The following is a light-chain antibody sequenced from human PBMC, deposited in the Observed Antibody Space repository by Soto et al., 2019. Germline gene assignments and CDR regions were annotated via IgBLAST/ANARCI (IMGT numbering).Light chain of an antibody. V-gene: IGLV2-8*01. CDR2: EVT. Sequence: QSALTQPPSASGSPGQSVTISCTGTSSDVGNYNLVSWYQQHPGQAPKLMIYEVTVRPSGVPDRFSGSRSGNTASLTVYGLQAVDEADYYSTSFAGNNNFYVFVTGTKVTVL. J-gene: IGLJ1*01. CDR1: SSDVGNYNL. CDR3: TSFAGNNNFYV.